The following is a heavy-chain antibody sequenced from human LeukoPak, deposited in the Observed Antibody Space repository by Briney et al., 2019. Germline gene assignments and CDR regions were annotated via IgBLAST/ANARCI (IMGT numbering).Heavy chain of an antibody. Sequence: SETLSLTCTVSGGSISSGDYYWSWIRQPPGKGLEWIGYIHYSGSTYYNPSLKSRVTISVDTSKNQFSLKLSSVTAADTAVYYCARGGYYDSSGLYYWGQGTLVTVSS. V-gene: IGHV4-30-4*01. D-gene: IGHD3-22*01. CDR3: ARGGYYDSSGLYY. CDR2: IHYSGST. CDR1: GGSISSGDYY. J-gene: IGHJ4*02.